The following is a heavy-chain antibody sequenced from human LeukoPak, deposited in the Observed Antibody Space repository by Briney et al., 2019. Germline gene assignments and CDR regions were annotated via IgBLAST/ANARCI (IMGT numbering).Heavy chain of an antibody. CDR3: ARDSSGWYHWFDP. D-gene: IGHD6-19*01. Sequence: PGGSLRLSCAASGFTFSSYEMNWVRQAPGKGLEWVSYISSSGSIIYYAESVKGRFTISRDNAKNSLYLQMNGLRAEDTAFYYCARDSSGWYHWFDPWGQGTLVTVSS. J-gene: IGHJ5*02. CDR2: ISSSGSII. V-gene: IGHV3-48*03. CDR1: GFTFSSYE.